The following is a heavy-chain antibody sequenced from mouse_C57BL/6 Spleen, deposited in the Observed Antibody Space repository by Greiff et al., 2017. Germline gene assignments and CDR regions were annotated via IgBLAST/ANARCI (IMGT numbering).Heavy chain of an antibody. V-gene: IGHV1-74*01. CDR1: GYTFTSYW. D-gene: IGHD2-1*01. CDR2: IHPSDSDT. Sequence: QVQLQQPGAELVKPGASVKVSCKASGYTFTSYWMPWVKQRPGQGLEWIGRIHPSDSDTNYNQKFKGKATLTVDTSSSTAYMQLSSLTSEDSAVYYCIIYYHIPGNYFDYWGQGTTLTVSS. J-gene: IGHJ2*01. CDR3: IIYYHIPGNYFDY.